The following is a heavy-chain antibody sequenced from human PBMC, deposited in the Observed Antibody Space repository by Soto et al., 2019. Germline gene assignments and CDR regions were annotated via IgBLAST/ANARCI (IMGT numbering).Heavy chain of an antibody. Sequence: QVQLVESGGGVVQPGRSLRLSCAASGFTFSSYAMPWVRQAPGKGLEWVAVISYDGSNKYYADSVKGRFTISRDNSKNTLYLQMNSLRAEDTSVYYCARVHDSMVTTYYYYYGMDVWGQGTTVTVSS. V-gene: IGHV3-30-3*01. D-gene: IGHD4-17*01. J-gene: IGHJ6*02. CDR2: ISYDGSNK. CDR1: GFTFSSYA. CDR3: ARVHDSMVTTYYYYYGMDV.